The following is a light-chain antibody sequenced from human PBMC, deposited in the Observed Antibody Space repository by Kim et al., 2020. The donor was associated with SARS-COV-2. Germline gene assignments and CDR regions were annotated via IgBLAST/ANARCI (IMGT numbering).Light chain of an antibody. CDR3: AAWDDSLSGVV. CDR2: NND. J-gene: IGLJ2*01. CDR1: TSNIETNH. Sequence: QAVLAQPPSASGTPGQRVTISCSGSTSNIETNHVYWYQHLPGTAPKLLIYNNDQRPLGVPDRFSGSRSGTSASLAISGLRSEDEAGYYCAAWDDSLSGVVFGGGTQLTVL. V-gene: IGLV1-47*02.